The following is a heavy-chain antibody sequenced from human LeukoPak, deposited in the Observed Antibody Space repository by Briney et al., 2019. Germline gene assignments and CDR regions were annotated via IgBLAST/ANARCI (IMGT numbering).Heavy chain of an antibody. V-gene: IGHV4-59*01. D-gene: IGHD6-13*01. Sequence: KPSETLSLTCTVSGGSIRSYYWSWIRQPPGKGLEWIAYIYYSGSTNYNPSLKSRVTISVDTSKNQFSLKLSSVTAADTAVYYCARVYYSNSYDYWGQGTLVTVSS. CDR3: ARVYYSNSYDY. CDR1: GGSIRSYY. CDR2: IYYSGST. J-gene: IGHJ4*02.